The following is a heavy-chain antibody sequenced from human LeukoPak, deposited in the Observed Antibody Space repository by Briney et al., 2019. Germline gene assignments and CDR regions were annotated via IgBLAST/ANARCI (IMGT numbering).Heavy chain of an antibody. V-gene: IGHV1-69*04. CDR3: ARGPPTYYYDSSGYYYTLGYFDY. D-gene: IGHD3-22*01. J-gene: IGHJ4*02. Sequence: ASVKVSCKASGGTFSSYAISWVRQAPGQGLEWMGRIIPFLGIANYAQKFQGRVTITADKSTSTAYMELSSLRSEDTAVYYCARGPPTYYYDSSGYYYTLGYFDYWGQGTLVTVSS. CDR2: IIPFLGIA. CDR1: GGTFSSYA.